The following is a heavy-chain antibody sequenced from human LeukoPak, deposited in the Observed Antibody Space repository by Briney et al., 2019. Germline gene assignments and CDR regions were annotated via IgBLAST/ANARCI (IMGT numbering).Heavy chain of an antibody. D-gene: IGHD1-26*01. CDR2: INHNGST. Sequence: PSETLSLICGVSGGSFSGYYWNWIRQAPGKGLEWIGEINHNGSTSSNPSLKSRVTISVDTSRSRFFLKPNSATAADTAVYYCARGFLGLNGGVWGQGTTVTVSS. J-gene: IGHJ6*02. CDR3: ARGFLGLNGGV. CDR1: GGSFSGYY. V-gene: IGHV4-34*01.